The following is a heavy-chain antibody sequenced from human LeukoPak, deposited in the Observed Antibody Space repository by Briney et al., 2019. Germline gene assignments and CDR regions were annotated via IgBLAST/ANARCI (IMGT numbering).Heavy chain of an antibody. CDR3: ARDWLAGNPYHAFDL. CDR1: GFTFSRYW. D-gene: IGHD3-22*01. Sequence: GGCLRLSRAASGFTFSRYWMSWVRQGPGKGLECVANIKEDGSEKYYVDSVKGRFTISRDNAKNSLYLTMNSLRAEDTDVFYCARDWLAGNPYHAFDLWGKGTMVTVSS. J-gene: IGHJ3*01. CDR2: IKEDGSEK. V-gene: IGHV3-7*01.